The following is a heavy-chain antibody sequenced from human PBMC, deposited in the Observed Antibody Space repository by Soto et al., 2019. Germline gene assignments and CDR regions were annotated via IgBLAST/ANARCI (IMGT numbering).Heavy chain of an antibody. CDR1: GGSVSSDSYY. Sequence: QVQLQESGPGLVKPSETLSLTCTVSGGSVSSDSYYWSWIRQPPGKGLEWIGYIFYTGSTNYNPSLTSRVTISVDTSKNQFSLRLSSVTAADTAVYYCARVYDYFDYWGQGTLVTVSS. V-gene: IGHV4-61*01. CDR2: IFYTGST. J-gene: IGHJ4*02. D-gene: IGHD4-17*01. CDR3: ARVYDYFDY.